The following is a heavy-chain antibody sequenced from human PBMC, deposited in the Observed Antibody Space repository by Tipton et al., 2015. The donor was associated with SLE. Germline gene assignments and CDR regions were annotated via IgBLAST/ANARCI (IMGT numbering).Heavy chain of an antibody. CDR2: INYSGSP. J-gene: IGHJ4*02. CDR3: GGGRSDTYASH. CDR1: GDYISSYY. Sequence: TLSLTCTVSGDYISSYYWSWTRQPPGKGLEWVGYINYSGSPNYSPSLKSRVTISLDKSKNQFSLKLTSVTAADTAVYSCGGGRSDTYASHWGQGTLVTVSS. V-gene: IGHV4-59*01. D-gene: IGHD5-18*01.